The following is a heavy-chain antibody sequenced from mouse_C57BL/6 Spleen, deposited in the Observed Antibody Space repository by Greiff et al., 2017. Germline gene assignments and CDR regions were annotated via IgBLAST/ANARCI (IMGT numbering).Heavy chain of an antibody. Sequence: QVQLKQSGAELVKPGASVKISCKASGYAFSSYWMNWVKQRPGKGLEWIGQIYPGDGDTNYNGKFKGKATLTADKSSSTAYMQRSSLTSEDSAVYFCAKGGNYEGVDYWGQGTTLTVSS. J-gene: IGHJ2*01. V-gene: IGHV1-80*01. CDR1: GYAFSSYW. CDR3: AKGGNYEGVDY. D-gene: IGHD2-1*01. CDR2: IYPGDGDT.